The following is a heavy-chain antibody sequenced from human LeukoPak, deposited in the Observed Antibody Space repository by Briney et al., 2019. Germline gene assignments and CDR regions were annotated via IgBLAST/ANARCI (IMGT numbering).Heavy chain of an antibody. CDR2: INHSGST. J-gene: IGHJ4*02. V-gene: IGHV4-34*01. CDR3: ARDSYRIAVAGSI. D-gene: IGHD6-19*01. Sequence: PSETLSLTCAVYGGSFSGYYWSWIRQPPGKGLEWIGEINHSGSTNYNPSLKSRVTISVETSKNQFSLKLSSVTAADTAVYYCARDSYRIAVAGSIWGQGTLVTVSS. CDR1: GGSFSGYY.